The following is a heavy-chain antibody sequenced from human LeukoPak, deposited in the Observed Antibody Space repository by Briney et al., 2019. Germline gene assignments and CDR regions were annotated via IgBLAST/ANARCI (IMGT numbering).Heavy chain of an antibody. CDR3: ARDSGYDLWSGYYIDWYFDL. V-gene: IGHV3-48*02. CDR2: ISSSSSTI. D-gene: IGHD3-3*01. CDR1: GFTFSSYS. Sequence: GGSLRLSCAASGFTFSSYSMNWVRQAPGKGLEWVSYISSSSSTIYYADSVKGRFTISRDNAKNSLYLQMNSLRDEDTAVYYCARDSGYDLWSGYYIDWYFDLWGRGTLVTVSS. J-gene: IGHJ2*01.